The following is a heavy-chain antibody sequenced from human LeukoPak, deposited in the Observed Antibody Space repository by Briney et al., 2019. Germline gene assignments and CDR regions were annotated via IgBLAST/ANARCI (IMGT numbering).Heavy chain of an antibody. CDR2: IYYSGST. D-gene: IGHD3-22*01. CDR1: GGSISSYY. CDR3: ARVTGYMIEDYFDY. J-gene: IGHJ4*02. V-gene: IGHV4-59*01. Sequence: SETLSLTYTVSGGSISSYYWSWIRQPPGKGLEWIGYIYYSGSTNYNPSLKSRVTISVDTSKNQFSLRLSSVTAADTAVYYCARVTGYMIEDYFDYWGQGTLVTVSS.